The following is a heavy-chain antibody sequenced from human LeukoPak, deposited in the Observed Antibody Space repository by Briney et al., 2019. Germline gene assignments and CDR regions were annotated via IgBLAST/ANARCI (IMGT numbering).Heavy chain of an antibody. CDR3: AKSYTATHDY. J-gene: IGHJ4*02. Sequence: GGSLRLSCAASGFTVSSNYMSWVRQAPGKGLEWVSVIYSGGSTYYADSVKGRFTISRDNAKNSLYLQMNSLRAEDTAVYYCAKSYTATHDYWGQGTLVTVSS. CDR1: GFTVSSNY. V-gene: IGHV3-53*05. CDR2: IYSGGST. D-gene: IGHD5-18*01.